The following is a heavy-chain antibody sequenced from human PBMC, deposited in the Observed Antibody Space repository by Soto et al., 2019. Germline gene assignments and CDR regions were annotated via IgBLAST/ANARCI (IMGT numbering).Heavy chain of an antibody. J-gene: IGHJ4*02. V-gene: IGHV4-4*02. Sequence: SETLSLTCAVSGGSISSSNWWSWVRQPPGKGLEWIGEIYHSGSTNYDPSLKSRVTISVDKSKNQFSLKLSSVTAADTAVYYCASFRRIAAAGRFDYWGQGTLVTVSS. CDR1: GGSISSSNW. D-gene: IGHD6-13*01. CDR3: ASFRRIAAAGRFDY. CDR2: IYHSGST.